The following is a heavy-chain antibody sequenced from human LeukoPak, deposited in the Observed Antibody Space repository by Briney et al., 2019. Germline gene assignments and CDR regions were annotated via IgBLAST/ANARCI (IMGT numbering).Heavy chain of an antibody. CDR2: IYPGDSDT. D-gene: IGHD2-15*01. J-gene: IGHJ6*03. CDR1: GYSFTSYW. CDR3: ARHPHGGYCSGGSCFRTDYYYYMDV. Sequence: GESLKISCKGSGYSFTSYWIGWVRQMPGKGLEWMGIIYPGDSDTRYSPSFQGQVTISADKSISTDYLQWSSLKASDTAMYYCARHPHGGYCSGGSCFRTDYYYYMDVWGKGTTVTVSS. V-gene: IGHV5-51*01.